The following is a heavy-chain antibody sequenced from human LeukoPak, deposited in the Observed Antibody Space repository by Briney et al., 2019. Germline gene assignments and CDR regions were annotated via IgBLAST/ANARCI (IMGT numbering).Heavy chain of an antibody. Sequence: PGGSLRLSRAASGLTFSSYDMHWVRQATGKGLEWVSAIGTAGDTYYPGSVKGRFTISRENAKNSLYLQMNSLRAGDTAVYYCARATGTWYFDYWGQGTLVTVSS. V-gene: IGHV3-13*01. J-gene: IGHJ4*02. D-gene: IGHD1-1*01. CDR1: GLTFSSYD. CDR2: IGTAGDT. CDR3: ARATGTWYFDY.